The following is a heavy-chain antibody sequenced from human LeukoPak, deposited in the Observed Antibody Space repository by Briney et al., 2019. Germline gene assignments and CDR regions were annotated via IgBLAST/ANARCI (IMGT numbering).Heavy chain of an antibody. CDR3: ARGIQLWLNWFDP. D-gene: IGHD5-18*01. CDR2: IYYSGST. V-gene: IGHV4-39*07. Sequence: KASETLSLTCTVSGGSISSSSYYWGWIRQPPGKGLEWIGSIYYSGSTYYNPSLKSRVTISVDTSKNQFSLKLSSVTAADTAVYYCARGIQLWLNWFDPWGQGTLVTVSS. CDR1: GGSISSSSYY. J-gene: IGHJ5*02.